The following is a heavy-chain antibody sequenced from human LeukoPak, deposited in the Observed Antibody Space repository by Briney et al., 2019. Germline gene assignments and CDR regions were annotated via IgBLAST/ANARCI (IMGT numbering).Heavy chain of an antibody. V-gene: IGHV1-2*02. D-gene: IGHD1-26*01. CDR2: INPNSGGT. Sequence: ASVKVSSKASGYTFTGYYMHWVRQAPGQGLEWMGWINPNSGGTNYAQKFQGRVTMTRDTSISTAYMELSRLRSDDTAVYYCARGVVYSGSYWGFDPWGQGTLVTVSS. CDR3: ARGVVYSGSYWGFDP. CDR1: GYTFTGYY. J-gene: IGHJ5*02.